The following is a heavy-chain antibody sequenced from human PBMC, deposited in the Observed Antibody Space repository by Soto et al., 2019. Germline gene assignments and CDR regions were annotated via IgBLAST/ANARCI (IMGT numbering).Heavy chain of an antibody. J-gene: IGHJ4*02. Sequence: EVQLLESGGGLLQPGGSLRLSCAASGFTFSTYAMNWVRQAPGKGLEWVSAITHGGTGTYYADSVKGRFTISRDNSKNTLYLEMNSLRVEDTAVYYCEKMSGTYASDHWGQGTLVTVSS. CDR1: GFTFSTYA. CDR3: EKMSGTYASDH. V-gene: IGHV3-23*01. D-gene: IGHD4-17*01. CDR2: ITHGGTGT.